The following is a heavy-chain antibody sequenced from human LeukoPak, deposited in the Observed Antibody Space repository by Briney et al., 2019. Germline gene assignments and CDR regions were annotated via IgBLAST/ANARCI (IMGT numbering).Heavy chain of an antibody. D-gene: IGHD2-15*01. CDR3: AVVVVVAATGDY. J-gene: IGHJ4*02. CDR2: ISSSSSYI. Sequence: GGSLRHSCAASGFTFSSYSMNWVRQAPGKGLEWVSSISSSSSYIYYADSVKGRFTISRDNAKNSLYLQMNSLRAEDTAVYYCAVVVVVAATGDYWGQGTLVTVSS. V-gene: IGHV3-21*01. CDR1: GFTFSSYS.